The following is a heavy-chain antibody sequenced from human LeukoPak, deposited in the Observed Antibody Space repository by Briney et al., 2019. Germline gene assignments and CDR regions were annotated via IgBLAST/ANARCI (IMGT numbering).Heavy chain of an antibody. J-gene: IGHJ4*02. CDR3: ASLIAAGYFDH. CDR2: IYHSGGT. CDR1: GGSISSSSYS. V-gene: IGHV4-39*01. Sequence: SETLSLPCTVSGGSISSSSYSWGWIRQPPGKGLEWIGVIYHSGGTYYNPSLKSRLTMSVDTSKNQFSLKLSSVTATDTAVYYCASLIAAGYFDHWGQGTLVTVSS. D-gene: IGHD6-13*01.